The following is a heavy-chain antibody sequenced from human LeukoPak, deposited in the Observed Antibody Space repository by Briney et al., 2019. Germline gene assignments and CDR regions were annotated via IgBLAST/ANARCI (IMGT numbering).Heavy chain of an antibody. Sequence: TGGSLRLSCAASGFTFSSYAMHWVRQAPAKWLEWVAVISYDGSHKYYADSVKGRFTISIDNTKNSLYLQMNSLRADDTAVYYCARDTLIAAPKTGTVTRIGWFDTWGQGTLVTVSS. D-gene: IGHD6-13*01. CDR3: ARDTLIAAPKTGTVTRIGWFDT. CDR2: ISYDGSHK. CDR1: GFTFSSYA. J-gene: IGHJ5*02. V-gene: IGHV3-30*04.